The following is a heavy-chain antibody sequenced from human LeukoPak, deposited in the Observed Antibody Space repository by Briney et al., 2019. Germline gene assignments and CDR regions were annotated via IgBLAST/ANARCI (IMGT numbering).Heavy chain of an antibody. CDR3: AKGSGGSCYSGTDV. CDR1: GFTFSNYD. D-gene: IGHD2-15*01. V-gene: IGHV3-23*01. Sequence: GGSLRLSCAASGFTFSNYDMNWIRQAPGKGLEWVSAISGSGDNTYYADSVRGRFTISRDNSKNTLYLQMNSLRAEDTAEYYCAKGSGGSCYSGTDVWGQGTTVTVSS. CDR2: ISGSGDNT. J-gene: IGHJ6*02.